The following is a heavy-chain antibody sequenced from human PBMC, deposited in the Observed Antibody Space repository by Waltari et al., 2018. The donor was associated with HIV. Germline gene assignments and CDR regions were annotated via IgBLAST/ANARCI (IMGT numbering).Heavy chain of an antibody. CDR1: GGSISSSTYY. D-gene: IGHD6-13*01. CDR3: ARATKYSSRWTTQLRRWYDP. V-gene: IGHV4-39*07. J-gene: IGHJ5*02. CDR2: IYYSGST. Sequence: QLQLQESGPVLVKPSETLSLTCTVSGGSISSSTYYWGWIRQPPGKGLVWIGTIYYSGSTYYNPCLKSRVTITVDTTKNQLSLKLSSVTAADTAIYYCARATKYSSRWTTQLRRWYDPRGQGTLVTVSS.